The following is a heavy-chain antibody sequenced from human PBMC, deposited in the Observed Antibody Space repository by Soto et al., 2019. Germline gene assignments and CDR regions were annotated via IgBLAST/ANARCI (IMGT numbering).Heavy chain of an antibody. CDR2: INPNSGGT. Sequence: ASVKVSCKASGYTFTGYYMHWVRQAPGQGLEWMGWINPNSGGTNYAQKFQGRVTMTRDTSISTAYMELSRLRSDDTAVYYCASPPADCSSTSCHKCSYYYYGMDVWGQGTTVTVSS. V-gene: IGHV1-2*02. J-gene: IGHJ6*02. CDR1: GYTFTGYY. D-gene: IGHD2-2*02. CDR3: ASPPADCSSTSCHKCSYYYYGMDV.